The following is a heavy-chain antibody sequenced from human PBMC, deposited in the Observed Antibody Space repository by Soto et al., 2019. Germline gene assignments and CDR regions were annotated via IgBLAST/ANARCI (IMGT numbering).Heavy chain of an antibody. CDR2: IIPILGIA. Sequence: QVQLVQSGAEVKKPGSSVKVSCKASGGTFSSYTISWVRQAPGRGLEWMGRIIPILGIANYAQKFQGRVTITADKSTSTAYMELSSLRSEDTAVYYCAREIRGTAVAGRFDYWGQGTLVTVSS. V-gene: IGHV1-69*08. CDR1: GGTFSSYT. CDR3: AREIRGTAVAGRFDY. J-gene: IGHJ4*02. D-gene: IGHD6-19*01.